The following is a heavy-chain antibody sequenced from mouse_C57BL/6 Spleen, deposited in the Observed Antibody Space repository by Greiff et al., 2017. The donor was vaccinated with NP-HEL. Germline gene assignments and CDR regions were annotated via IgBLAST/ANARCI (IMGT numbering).Heavy chain of an antibody. CDR2: IDPENGDT. CDR1: GFNIKDDY. V-gene: IGHV14-4*01. CDR3: TRRWLLDYYAMDY. D-gene: IGHD2-3*01. J-gene: IGHJ4*01. Sequence: EVKLQESGAELVRPGASVKLSCTASGFNIKDDYMHWVKQRPEQGLEWIGWIDPENGDTEYASKFQGKATITADTSSNTAYLQLSSLTSEDTAVYYCTRRWLLDYYAMDYWGQGTSVTVSS.